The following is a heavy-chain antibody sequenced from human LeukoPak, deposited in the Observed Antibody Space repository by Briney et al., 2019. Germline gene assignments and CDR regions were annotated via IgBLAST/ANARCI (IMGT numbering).Heavy chain of an antibody. J-gene: IGHJ6*02. Sequence: GGSLRLSCAASGFTFSSYSMNWVRQAPGKGLEWVSSISSSSSYIYYADAVKGRLTISRDNAKNSLYLQMNSLRAEDTAVYYCARDRANYGMDVWGQGTTVTVSS. CDR2: ISSSSSYI. V-gene: IGHV3-21*01. D-gene: IGHD3-10*01. CDR3: ARDRANYGMDV. CDR1: GFTFSSYS.